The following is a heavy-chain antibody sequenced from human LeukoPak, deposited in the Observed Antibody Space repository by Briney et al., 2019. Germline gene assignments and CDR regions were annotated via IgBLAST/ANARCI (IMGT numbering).Heavy chain of an antibody. V-gene: IGHV3-7*01. J-gene: IGHJ4*02. D-gene: IGHD3-22*01. CDR2: IKQDGSER. CDR1: GFTFSDSV. Sequence: GGSLRLSCVASGFTFSDSVMSWVRQAPGKGLEWVGNIKQDGSERNYVDSVKGRFTISRDNAKKSLYLQMNSLRAEDTAVYYCARDWGAYYHFFDYWGQGTLVTVSS. CDR3: ARDWGAYYHFFDY.